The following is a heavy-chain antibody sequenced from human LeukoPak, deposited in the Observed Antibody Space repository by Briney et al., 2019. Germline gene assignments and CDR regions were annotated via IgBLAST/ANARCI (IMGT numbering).Heavy chain of an antibody. CDR2: IIPIFGTA. Sequence: ASVKVSCKASGYSFTIYGIGWVRQAPGQGLEWMGGIIPIFGTANYAQKFQGRVTITADESTSTAYMELSSLRSEDTAVYYCARAGLPRAFDYWGQGTLVTVSS. V-gene: IGHV1-69*13. CDR1: GYSFTIYG. J-gene: IGHJ4*02. CDR3: ARAGLPRAFDY.